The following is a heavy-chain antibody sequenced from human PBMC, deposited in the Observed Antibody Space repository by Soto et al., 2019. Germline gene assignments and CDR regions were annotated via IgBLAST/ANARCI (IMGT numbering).Heavy chain of an antibody. D-gene: IGHD2-2*01. CDR3: ARAAVVVPAHVQHGPYYYGMDV. J-gene: IGHJ6*02. V-gene: IGHV4-31*03. CDR1: GGSISSGGYY. Sequence: TLSLTCTVSGGSISSGGYYWSWIRQHPGKGLEWIGYIYYSGSTYYNPSLKSRVTISVDTSKNQFSLKLSSVTAADTAVYYCARAAVVVPAHVQHGPYYYGMDVWGQGTTVTVSS. CDR2: IYYSGST.